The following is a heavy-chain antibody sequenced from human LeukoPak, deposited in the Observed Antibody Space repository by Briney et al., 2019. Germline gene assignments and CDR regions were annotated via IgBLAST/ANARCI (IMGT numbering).Heavy chain of an antibody. CDR1: GFTFSSYG. D-gene: IGHD6-19*01. CDR2: IWYDGSNK. CDR3: AKDSLDSSGRYYFDY. J-gene: IGHJ4*02. V-gene: IGHV3-33*06. Sequence: GRSLRLSCAASGFTFSSYGMHWVRQAPGKGLEWVAVIWYDGSNKYYADSVRGRFTISRDNSKNTLYLQMNSLRAEDTAVYYCAKDSLDSSGRYYFDYWGQGTLVTVSS.